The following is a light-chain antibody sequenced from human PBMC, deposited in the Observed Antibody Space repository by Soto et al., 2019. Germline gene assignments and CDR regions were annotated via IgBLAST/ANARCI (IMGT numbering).Light chain of an antibody. V-gene: IGKV4-1*01. CDR3: QQYNSWPPIT. Sequence: DIVMTQSPDSLAVSLGERATINCKSSQSVLYSSNNKNYLAWYQQKPGQPPKLLIYWASTRESGVPDRFSGSGSGTDFTLTISSLQSEDFVVYYCQQYNSWPPITFGQGTRLEIK. CDR2: WAS. J-gene: IGKJ5*01. CDR1: QSVLYSSNNKNY.